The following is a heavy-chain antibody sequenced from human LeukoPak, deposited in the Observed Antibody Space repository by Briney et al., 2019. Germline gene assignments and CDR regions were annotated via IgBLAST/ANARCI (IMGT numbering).Heavy chain of an antibody. V-gene: IGHV1-69*13. CDR2: IIPIFGTA. Sequence: SVTVSCKASGGTFSSYAISWVRQAPGQGLEWMGGIIPIFGTANYAQKFQGRVTITADESTSTAYMELSSLRSEDTAVYYCARDDSEMATIDEDPYPYYYYGMDVWGQGTAVTVSS. J-gene: IGHJ6*02. CDR3: ARDDSEMATIDEDPYPYYYYGMDV. CDR1: GGTFSSYA. D-gene: IGHD5-24*01.